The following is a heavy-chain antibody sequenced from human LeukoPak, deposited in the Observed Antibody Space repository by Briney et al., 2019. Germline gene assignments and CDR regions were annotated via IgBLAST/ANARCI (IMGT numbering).Heavy chain of an antibody. CDR3: AKGVNYYDSSGYYLHDAFDI. CDR2: ISGSGGST. Sequence: GGSLRLSCAASGFTFSSYAMSWVRQAPGKGLEWVSAISGSGGSTYYADSVKGRFTISRDNSKNTLYLQMNSLRAKDTAVYYCAKGVNYYDSSGYYLHDAFDIWGQGTMVTVSS. J-gene: IGHJ3*02. D-gene: IGHD3-22*01. V-gene: IGHV3-23*01. CDR1: GFTFSSYA.